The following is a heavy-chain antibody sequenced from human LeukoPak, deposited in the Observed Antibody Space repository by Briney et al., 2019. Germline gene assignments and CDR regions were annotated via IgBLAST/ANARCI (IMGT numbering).Heavy chain of an antibody. D-gene: IGHD6-13*01. CDR2: IYYSGST. CDR1: GGSISSSGFY. V-gene: IGHV4-39*07. J-gene: IGHJ5*02. CDR3: ARAGDIAAARASWFDP. Sequence: SETLSLTCTVSGGSISSSGFYWGWIRQPPGKGLEWIGTIYYSGSTYYKPSLKSRVTISVDTSKNQFSLKLSSVTAADTAVYYCARAGDIAAARASWFDPWGQGTLVTVSS.